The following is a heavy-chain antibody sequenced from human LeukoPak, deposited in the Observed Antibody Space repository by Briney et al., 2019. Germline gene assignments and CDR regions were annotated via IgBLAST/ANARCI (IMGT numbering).Heavy chain of an antibody. V-gene: IGHV1-69*13. CDR2: IIPIFGTA. D-gene: IGHD3-22*01. CDR3: AKLIYYYDSSGYLPDSDY. J-gene: IGHJ4*02. CDR1: GGTFSSYA. Sequence: SVKVSCKASGGTFSSYAISWVRQAPGQGLEWMGGIIPIFGTANYAQKFQGRVTITADESTSTAYMELSSLRSEDTAVYYCAKLIYYYDSSGYLPDSDYWVLGTLVTVSS.